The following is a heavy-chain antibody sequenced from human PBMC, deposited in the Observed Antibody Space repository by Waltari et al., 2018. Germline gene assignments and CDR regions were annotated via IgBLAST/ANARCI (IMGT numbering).Heavy chain of an antibody. J-gene: IGHJ4*02. CDR3: ARSWGEGPFDY. V-gene: IGHV1-46*01. CDR2: INPSGGST. Sequence: QVQLVQSGAEVKKPGASVTVSCKASGYTFPSYYMHWVRQAPGQGLEWMGIINPSGGSTSYAQKFQGRVTMTRDTSTSTVYMELSSLRSEDTAVYYCARSWGEGPFDYWGQGTLVTVSS. CDR1: GYTFPSYY. D-gene: IGHD3-16*01.